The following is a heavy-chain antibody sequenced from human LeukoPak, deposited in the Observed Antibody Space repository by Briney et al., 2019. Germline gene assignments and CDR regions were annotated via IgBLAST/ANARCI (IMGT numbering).Heavy chain of an antibody. V-gene: IGHV3-48*03. CDR1: GFTFGSYE. D-gene: IGHD3-3*01. Sequence: GGSLRLSCAASGFTFGSYEMNWVRQAPGKGLEWVSYISTSGSTIYYAYSVKGRFTISRDNAKNPLYLQMNSLRAEDTAVYYCARVGAYYTYSFDYWGQGTLVTVSS. CDR3: ARVGAYYTYSFDY. CDR2: ISTSGSTI. J-gene: IGHJ4*02.